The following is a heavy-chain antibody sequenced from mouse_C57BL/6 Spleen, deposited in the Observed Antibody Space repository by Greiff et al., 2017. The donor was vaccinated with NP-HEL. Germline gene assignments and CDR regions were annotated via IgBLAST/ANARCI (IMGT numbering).Heavy chain of an antibody. CDR2: IYWDDDK. J-gene: IGHJ3*01. V-gene: IGHV8-12*01. CDR1: GFSLSTSGMG. CDR3: ARREDRGDWFAY. Sequence: QVTLKECGPGILQSSQTLSLTCSFSGFSLSTSGMGVSWIRQPSGKGLEWLAHIYWDDDKRYNPSLKSRLTISKDTSRNQVFLKITSVDTADTATYYCARREDRGDWFAYWGQGTLVTVSA.